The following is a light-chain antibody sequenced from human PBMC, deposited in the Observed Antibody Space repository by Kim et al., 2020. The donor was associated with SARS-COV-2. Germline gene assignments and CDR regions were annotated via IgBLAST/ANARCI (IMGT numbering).Light chain of an antibody. CDR2: GKN. J-gene: IGLJ7*01. Sequence: SSELTQDPAVSVALGQTVRITCQGDSLRSYYASWYQQKPGQAPVLVIYGKNNRPSGIPDRFSGSSSGNTASLTITGAQAEDEADYYCNSRASSGNHAGFG. V-gene: IGLV3-19*01. CDR1: SLRSYY. CDR3: NSRASSGNHAG.